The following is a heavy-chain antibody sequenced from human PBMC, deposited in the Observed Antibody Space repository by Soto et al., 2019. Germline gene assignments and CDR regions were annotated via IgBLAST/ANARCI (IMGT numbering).Heavy chain of an antibody. Sequence: SETLALTFTVSGGSISSSSYYWGWIRQPPGKGLEWIGSIYYSGSTYYNPSLKSRVTISVDTSKNQFSLKLSSVTAADTAVYYCASAYYDILAFDYWGQGTLVTVSS. CDR2: IYYSGST. V-gene: IGHV4-39*01. J-gene: IGHJ4*02. CDR1: GGSISSSSYY. CDR3: ASAYYDILAFDY. D-gene: IGHD3-9*01.